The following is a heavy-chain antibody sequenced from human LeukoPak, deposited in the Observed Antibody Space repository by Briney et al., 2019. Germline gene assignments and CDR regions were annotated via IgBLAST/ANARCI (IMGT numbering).Heavy chain of an antibody. V-gene: IGHV1-8*01. D-gene: IGHD5-18*01. CDR2: MNPNSGNT. CDR3: AREWKTAMVIYYFDY. Sequence: GASVKVSCKASGYTFTSYDINWVRQATGQGLEWMGWMNPNSGNTGYAQKFQGRVTMTRDTSISTAYMELSRLRSDDTAVYYCAREWKTAMVIYYFDYWGQGTLVTVSS. J-gene: IGHJ4*02. CDR1: GYTFTSYD.